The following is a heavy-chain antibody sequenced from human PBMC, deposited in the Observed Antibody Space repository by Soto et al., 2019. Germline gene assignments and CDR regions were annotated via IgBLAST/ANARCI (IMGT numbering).Heavy chain of an antibody. CDR2: ISPVGGDV. D-gene: IGHD1-20*01. J-gene: IGHJ4*02. CDR3: ARGRADNAYFES. V-gene: IGHV3-48*02. CDR1: GFALSSHS. Sequence: EVQLVESGGAVVQPWGSLRLSCAASGFALSSHSMYWVRQAPGKGLEWVSYISPVGGDVHYADSVKGRFTFSRDLAKSSLSLQMTRMRDEDTAVYFSARGRADNAYFESWGQGTLVTVS.